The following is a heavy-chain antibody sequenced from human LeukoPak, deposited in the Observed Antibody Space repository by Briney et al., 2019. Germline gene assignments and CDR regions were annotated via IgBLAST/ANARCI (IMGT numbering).Heavy chain of an antibody. Sequence: PGGSLRLSCAASGFTLSGSSMNWVRQAPGKGLEWVSSISSGSSYIYYSDSVKGRFTISRDNAKNSLYLQMNSLRAEDTAVYYCARTRDGFSYYYGMDVWGQGTTVTVSS. CDR3: ARTRDGFSYYYGMDV. J-gene: IGHJ6*02. CDR2: ISSGSSYI. CDR1: GFTLSGSS. V-gene: IGHV3-21*01. D-gene: IGHD5-24*01.